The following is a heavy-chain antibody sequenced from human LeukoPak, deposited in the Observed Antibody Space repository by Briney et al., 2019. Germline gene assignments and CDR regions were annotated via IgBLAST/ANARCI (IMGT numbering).Heavy chain of an antibody. CDR2: MSSSGDTI. CDR1: GFSFSDYY. J-gene: IGHJ4*02. D-gene: IGHD5-12*01. CDR3: ASYSGYDLGDY. Sequence: PGGSLRLSCAASGFSFSDYYMSWIRQAPGKGLEWVSYMSSSGDTIYYADSVKGRFTISRDNAKNSLYLQMNSLRAEDTAVYYCASYSGYDLGDYWGQGTLVTVSS. V-gene: IGHV3-11*04.